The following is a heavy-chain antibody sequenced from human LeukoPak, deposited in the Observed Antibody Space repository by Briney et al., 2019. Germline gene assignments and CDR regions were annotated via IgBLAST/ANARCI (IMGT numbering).Heavy chain of an antibody. V-gene: IGHV3-23*01. CDR1: GFTFSNSD. CDR3: AKSRLTPHP. D-gene: IGHD1-14*01. J-gene: IGHJ5*02. Sequence: GGSLRLSCAASGFTFSNSDMSWVRQAPGKGLEWVSAIGGSGSSTFYADSVKGRFTVSRDNSKNTLYLQMSSLRTEDTAVYYCAKSRLTPHPWGQGTLVTVSS. CDR2: IGGSGSST.